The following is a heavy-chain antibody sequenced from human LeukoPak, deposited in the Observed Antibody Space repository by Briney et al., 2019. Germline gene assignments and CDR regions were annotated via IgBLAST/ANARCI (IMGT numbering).Heavy chain of an antibody. CDR3: VKDYYGDYTGNFQH. V-gene: IGHV3-64D*06. CDR2: ISSNGGST. J-gene: IGHJ1*01. D-gene: IGHD4-17*01. Sequence: GGSLRLSCSASGFTFSSYAMHWVRQAPGKGLEYVPAISSNGGSTYYADSVKGRFTISRDNSKNTLYLQMSSLRAEDTAVYYCVKDYYGDYTGNFQHWGQGTLVTVSS. CDR1: GFTFSSYA.